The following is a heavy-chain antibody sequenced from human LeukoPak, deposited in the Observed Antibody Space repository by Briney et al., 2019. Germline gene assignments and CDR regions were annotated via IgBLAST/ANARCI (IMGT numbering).Heavy chain of an antibody. CDR2: ISSNSRYI. CDR3: ARVAEAAAFDS. Sequence: GGTLRLSCAASGFTFSTYSMSWVRQAPGKGLEWVSSISSNSRYIYYADSMRGRFTISRDNAKNSLYLQMNSLKPEDTAVYYCARVAEAAAFDSWGQGTLVTVSS. J-gene: IGHJ4*02. V-gene: IGHV3-21*06. CDR1: GFTFSTYS. D-gene: IGHD6-13*01.